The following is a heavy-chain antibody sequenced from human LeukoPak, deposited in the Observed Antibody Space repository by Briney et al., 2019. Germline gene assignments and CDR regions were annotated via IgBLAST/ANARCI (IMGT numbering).Heavy chain of an antibody. D-gene: IGHD7-27*01. CDR1: GYSFTSYW. V-gene: IGHV5-51*01. CDR3: ARLRPANWGSSVDY. Sequence: GESLKISCKGSGYSFTSYWIGWVRQRPGKGLEWMGIIYPGDSDTRYSASFQGQVTISADQSISTAYLQWSSLKASDTAMYYCARLRPANWGSSVDYWGQGTLVTVSS. J-gene: IGHJ4*02. CDR2: IYPGDSDT.